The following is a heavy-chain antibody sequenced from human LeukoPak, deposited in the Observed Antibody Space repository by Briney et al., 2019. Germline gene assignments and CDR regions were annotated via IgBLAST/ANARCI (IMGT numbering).Heavy chain of an antibody. CDR1: GYTFTSYD. J-gene: IGHJ6*03. Sequence: ASVKISCKASGYTFTSYDINWVRQATGRGLEWMGWMNPNSGNTGYAQKFQGRVTMTRNTSISTAYMELSSLRSEDTAVYYCARGGFGELLSYYYYYMDVWGKGTTVTVSS. CDR2: MNPNSGNT. CDR3: ARGGFGELLSYYYYYMDV. D-gene: IGHD3-10*01. V-gene: IGHV1-8*01.